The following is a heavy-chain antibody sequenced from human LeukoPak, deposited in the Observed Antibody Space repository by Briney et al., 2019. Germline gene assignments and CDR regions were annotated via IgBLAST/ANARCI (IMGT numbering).Heavy chain of an antibody. CDR3: ARGIPSGSYATDY. CDR2: IYSGGST. J-gene: IGHJ4*02. V-gene: IGHV3-53*01. D-gene: IGHD1-26*01. Sequence: GGSLRLSCTASGFTVSSNYMSWVRQAPGKGLEWVSVIYSGGSTDYADSVKGRFTISRDTSKNTLYLQMNSLRAEDTAVYYCARGIPSGSYATDYWGQGTLVTVSS. CDR1: GFTVSSNY.